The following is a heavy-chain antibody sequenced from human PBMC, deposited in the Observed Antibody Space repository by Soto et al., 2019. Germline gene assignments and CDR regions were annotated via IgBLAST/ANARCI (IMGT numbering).Heavy chain of an antibody. J-gene: IGHJ4*02. D-gene: IGHD1-26*01. Sequence: QLQLQESGPGLVKPSETLSLTCTVSGGSISSSSYYWGWIRQPPGKGLEWIGSIYYSGSTYYNPSLKSRVTISVDTSKNQFSLKLSSVTAADTAVYYCARSAHRPGGTIYKPDFDYWGQGTLVTVSS. V-gene: IGHV4-39*01. CDR2: IYYSGST. CDR3: ARSAHRPGGTIYKPDFDY. CDR1: GGSISSSSYY.